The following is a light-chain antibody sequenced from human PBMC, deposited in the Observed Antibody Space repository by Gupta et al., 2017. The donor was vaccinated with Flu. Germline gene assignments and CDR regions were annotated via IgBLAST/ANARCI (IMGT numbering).Light chain of an antibody. CDR2: DAS. V-gene: IGKV3-15*01. Sequence: EIILTQSPATLSVSPGETVTLSCRASHRVTDNLAWYQQKPGQAPRLLIYDASTRATGVPARFSASGSGATFTLTISGLQPEDIGIYHCQQDKNWPLTFGHGTKVDI. J-gene: IGKJ3*01. CDR1: HRVTDN. CDR3: QQDKNWPLT.